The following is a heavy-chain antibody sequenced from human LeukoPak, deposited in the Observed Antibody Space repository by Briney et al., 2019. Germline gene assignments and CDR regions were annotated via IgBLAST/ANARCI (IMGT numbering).Heavy chain of an antibody. CDR3: ARANFLYCSSTTCLFDY. CDR2: INPNDGDT. CDR1: GYTFTDYY. D-gene: IGHD2-2*01. J-gene: IGHJ4*02. V-gene: IGHV1-2*02. Sequence: ASVKVSCKASGYTFTDYYMHWVRLAPGQGFEWMGWINPNDGDTNYAQKFQGRVTMTRDTSISTAHMEVSRLRSDDTAVYYCARANFLYCSSTTCLFDYWGQGTLVTASS.